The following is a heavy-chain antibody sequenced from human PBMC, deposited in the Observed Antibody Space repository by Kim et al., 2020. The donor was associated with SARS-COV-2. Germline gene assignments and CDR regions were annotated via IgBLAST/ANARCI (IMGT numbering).Heavy chain of an antibody. D-gene: IGHD6-19*01. J-gene: IGHJ5*02. CDR1: GGSISSYY. CDR2: IYYSGST. V-gene: IGHV4-59*13. Sequence: SETLSLTCTVSGGSISSYYWSWIRQPPGKGLEWIGYIYYSGSTNYSPSLKSRVTISVDTSKNQFSLKLSSVTAADTSVYYCARVKSGWYGEGNWFDPWGQGTLVTVSS. CDR3: ARVKSGWYGEGNWFDP.